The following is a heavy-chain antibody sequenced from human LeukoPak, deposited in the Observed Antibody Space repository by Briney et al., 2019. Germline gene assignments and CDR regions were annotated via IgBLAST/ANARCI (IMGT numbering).Heavy chain of an antibody. D-gene: IGHD3-9*01. V-gene: IGHV3-21*01. Sequence: PGGSLRLSCAASGFTLSSYSMTWVRQAPGKGLEWVSSISSSTTSYIYYADSVKGRFTISRDNAKNSLYLQMNSLRAEDTAVYYCARALTGYEAFDIWGQGTMVTVS. CDR3: ARALTGYEAFDI. CDR1: GFTLSSYS. J-gene: IGHJ3*02. CDR2: ISSSTTSYI.